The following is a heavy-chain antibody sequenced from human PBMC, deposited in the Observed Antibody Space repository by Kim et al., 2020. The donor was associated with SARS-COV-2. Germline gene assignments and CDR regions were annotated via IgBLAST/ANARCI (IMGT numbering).Heavy chain of an antibody. V-gene: IGHV1-18*01. CDR2: ISAYNSNT. CDR3: ARGITLVRGVIPYYFDY. Sequence: ASVKVSCKASGYTFTSYGISWVRQAPGQGLEWMGWISAYNSNTKYAQKLQGRVTMTTDTSTSTAYMELRSLRSDDTAVYYCARGITLVRGVIPYYFDYWGQGTLVTVSS. CDR1: GYTFTSYG. J-gene: IGHJ4*02. D-gene: IGHD3-10*01.